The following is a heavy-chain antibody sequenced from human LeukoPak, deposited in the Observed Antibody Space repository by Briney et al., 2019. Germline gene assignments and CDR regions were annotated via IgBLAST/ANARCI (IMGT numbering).Heavy chain of an antibody. CDR1: GFTFSRYW. CDR2: INGDGSTT. Sequence: GRSLRLSCAASGFTFSRYWTHWVRQAPGKGLVWVSRINGDGSTTSYADSVKGGFTISRDNAKNTLYLQMNSLRAEDTAVYYCATGNYYDSRGYYTFGHWGQGTLVTVSS. J-gene: IGHJ1*01. V-gene: IGHV3-74*01. D-gene: IGHD3-22*01. CDR3: ATGNYYDSRGYYTFGH.